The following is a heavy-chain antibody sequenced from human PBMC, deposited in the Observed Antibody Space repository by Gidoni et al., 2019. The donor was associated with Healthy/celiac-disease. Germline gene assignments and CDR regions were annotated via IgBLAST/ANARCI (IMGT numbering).Heavy chain of an antibody. V-gene: IGHV3-23*01. J-gene: IGHJ4*02. CDR3: AKDQRGYSYGAIDY. CDR1: GFTFSSYA. D-gene: IGHD5-18*01. CDR2: ISGSGGST. Sequence: EVQLLESGGGLVQPGGSLSLSCAASGFTFSSYAMSWVRQAPGKGLEWVSAISGSGGSTYYADSVKGRFTISRDNSKNTMYLQMNSLRAEDTAVYYWAKDQRGYSYGAIDYWGQGTLVTVSS.